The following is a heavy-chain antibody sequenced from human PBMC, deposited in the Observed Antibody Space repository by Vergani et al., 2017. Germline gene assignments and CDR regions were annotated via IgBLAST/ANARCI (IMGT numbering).Heavy chain of an antibody. J-gene: IGHJ5*02. CDR1: GGSISSYY. CDR3: ARDLLGGSYRPSWFDP. D-gene: IGHD1-26*01. Sequence: QVQLQESGPGLVKPSETLSLTCTVSGGSISSYYWSWIRQPPGKGLEWIWYIYYSGSTNYNPSLKSRVTISVDTSKNQFSLKLSSVTAADTAVYYCARDLLGGSYRPSWFDPWGQGTLVTVSS. V-gene: IGHV4-59*01. CDR2: IYYSGST.